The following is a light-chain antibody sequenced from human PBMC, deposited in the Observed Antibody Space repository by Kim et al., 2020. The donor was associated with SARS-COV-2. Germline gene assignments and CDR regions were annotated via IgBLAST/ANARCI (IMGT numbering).Light chain of an antibody. J-gene: IGKJ2*01. CDR2: GAS. CDR3: QQYASSPHT. V-gene: IGKV3-20*01. CDR1: QSVISNY. Sequence: EIVLTQSPGTLSLSPGERATLSCRASQSVISNYLAWYQQKPGQAPRLLMYGASSRATGIPDRFSGSGSGTDFTLTISRLEPEDFAVYYCQQYASSPHTFGQGTKLEI.